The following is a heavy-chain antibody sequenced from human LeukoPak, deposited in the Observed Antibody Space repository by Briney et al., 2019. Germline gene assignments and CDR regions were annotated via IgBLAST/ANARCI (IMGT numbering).Heavy chain of an antibody. J-gene: IGHJ4*02. CDR3: AKSAYYDASGYYREYYFDY. CDR1: GFTFSSYW. CDR2: INSDGSST. V-gene: IGHV3-74*01. D-gene: IGHD3-22*01. Sequence: GGSLRLSCAASGFTFSSYWMHWVRQAPGKGLVWVSRINSDGSSTHYADSVKGRFTISRDKTKNTLYLQMNSLRAEDTAVYYCAKSAYYDASGYYREYYFDYWGQGTLVTVSS.